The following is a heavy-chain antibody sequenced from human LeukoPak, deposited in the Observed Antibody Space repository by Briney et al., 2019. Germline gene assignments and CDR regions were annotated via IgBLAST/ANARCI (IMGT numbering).Heavy chain of an antibody. CDR3: ASQSYGDYGY. Sequence: SETLSLTCTVSGASISNYYWSWIRQPPGKGLECIGYVSYSGRTNHNPSLKSRVTISADTSKNQFSLKLTSVTAADTAVYYCASQSYGDYGYWGQGTLVTVSS. CDR2: VSYSGRT. V-gene: IGHV4-59*08. D-gene: IGHD4-17*01. CDR1: GASISNYY. J-gene: IGHJ4*02.